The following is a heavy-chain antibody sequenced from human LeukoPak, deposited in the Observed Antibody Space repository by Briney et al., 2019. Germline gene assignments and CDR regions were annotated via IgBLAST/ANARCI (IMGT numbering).Heavy chain of an antibody. V-gene: IGHV3-74*01. CDR1: GFTFSNYL. CDR2: INSDGSST. D-gene: IGHD2-21*02. CDR3: SRDSLSSCGGDCYSGLDV. Sequence: PGGSLRLSCAASGFTFSNYLMHWVRQAPGEGLSWVSRINSDGSSTTYADYVKGRITISRDNAKNSLYLPMNSLRAEDTAVYYCSRDSLSSCGGDCYSGLDVWGQGTTVTVSS. J-gene: IGHJ6*02.